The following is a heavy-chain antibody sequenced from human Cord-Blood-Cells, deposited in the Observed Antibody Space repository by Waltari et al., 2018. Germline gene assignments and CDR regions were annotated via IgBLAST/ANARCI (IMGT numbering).Heavy chain of an antibody. CDR2: IYPGDSDT. Sequence: EVQLVQSGAEVKKPGESLKISCKGSGYSFTSYWIGWVRQLPGKGLEWKGIIYPGDSDTRYSPSFQGQVTISADKSISTAYLQWSSLKASDTAMYYCARLEGYIVGAKYYYYGMDVWGQGTTVTVSS. V-gene: IGHV5-51*03. J-gene: IGHJ6*02. D-gene: IGHD1-26*01. CDR1: GYSFTSYW. CDR3: ARLEGYIVGAKYYYYGMDV.